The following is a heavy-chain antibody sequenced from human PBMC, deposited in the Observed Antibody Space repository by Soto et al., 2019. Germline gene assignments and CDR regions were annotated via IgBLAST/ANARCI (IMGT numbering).Heavy chain of an antibody. Sequence: GGSLRLSCAASGFTFSSYAMSWVRQAPGKGLEWVSAISGSGGSTYYADSVKGRFTISRDNSKNTLYLQMNSLRAEDTAVYYCAKFGVVGGGYYHHFDYWGQGALVTVSS. J-gene: IGHJ4*02. V-gene: IGHV3-23*01. D-gene: IGHD3-22*01. CDR3: AKFGVVGGGYYHHFDY. CDR1: GFTFSSYA. CDR2: ISGSGGST.